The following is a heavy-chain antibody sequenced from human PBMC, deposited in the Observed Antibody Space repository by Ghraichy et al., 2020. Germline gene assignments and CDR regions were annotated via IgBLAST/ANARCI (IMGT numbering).Heavy chain of an antibody. CDR2: INPNSGGT. V-gene: IGHV1-2*04. CDR1: GYTFTGYY. Sequence: ASVKVSCKASGYTFTGYYMHWVRQAPGQGLEWMGWINPNSGGTNYAQKFQGWVTMTRDTSISTAYMELSRLRSDDTAVYYCARERLEAAAGYHNWFDPWGQGTLVTVSS. D-gene: IGHD6-13*01. CDR3: ARERLEAAAGYHNWFDP. J-gene: IGHJ5*02.